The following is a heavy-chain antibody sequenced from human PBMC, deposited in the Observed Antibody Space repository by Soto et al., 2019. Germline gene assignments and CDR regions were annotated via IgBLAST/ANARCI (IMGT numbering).Heavy chain of an antibody. V-gene: IGHV4-59*01. D-gene: IGHD5-12*01. Sequence: TLSPTRPVSGGPHTSYYWSWVPQPPGKGLEWIGYIYYSGSTNYNPSLKSRVTISVDMSEKQSSLILTSVTAADTAVYWCARDPVDGYAFFDNWGQGALVTVSS. J-gene: IGHJ5*02. CDR1: GGPHTSYY. CDR3: ARDPVDGYAFFDN. CDR2: IYYSGST.